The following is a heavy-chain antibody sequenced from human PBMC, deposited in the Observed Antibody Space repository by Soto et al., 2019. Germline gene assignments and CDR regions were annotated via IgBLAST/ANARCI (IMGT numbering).Heavy chain of an antibody. CDR2: IYSTGNT. CDR1: GGSSSSSSSY. CDR3: RRSSRYSTDV. V-gene: IGHV4-39*01. Sequence: PSETLSLTCTVSGGSSSSSSSYWGWIRQPPGKGLEWIGSIYSTGNTYYNPSLNSQVTISVDTSKNQFSLNVISVTAADTAVYYCRRSSRYSTDVWGQGTTVTVSS. J-gene: IGHJ6*02. D-gene: IGHD6-13*01.